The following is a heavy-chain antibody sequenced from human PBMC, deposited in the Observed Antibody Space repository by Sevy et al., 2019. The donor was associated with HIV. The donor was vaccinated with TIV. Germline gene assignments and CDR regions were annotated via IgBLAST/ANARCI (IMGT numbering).Heavy chain of an antibody. CDR2: IYYSGST. J-gene: IGHJ6*03. CDR3: ARGLSYGSGSYYRYYYYMDV. V-gene: IGHV4-59*01. D-gene: IGHD3-10*01. CDR1: GGSISSYY. Sequence: SETLSLTCTVSGGSISSYYWSWIRQPPGKGLEWIGYIYYSGSTNYNPSLKSRVTISVDTSKNQFSLNLSSVTAADTAVYYCARGLSYGSGSYYRYYYYMDVWGKGTTVTVSS.